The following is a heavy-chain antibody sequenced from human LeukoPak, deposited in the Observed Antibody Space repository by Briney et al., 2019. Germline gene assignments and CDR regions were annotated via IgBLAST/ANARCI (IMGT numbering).Heavy chain of an antibody. CDR3: TTGAGDILTADY. J-gene: IGHJ4*02. V-gene: IGHV3-15*01. CDR1: GFTFSKVW. D-gene: IGHD3-9*01. Sequence: GGSLRLSCEASGFTFSKVWMNWVRQAPGKGLEWVGLIKSKADGGTTDYAAPVKGRFTISRDDSKNTLYLQMNSLKTEDTAVYYCTTGAGDILTADYWGQGTLVTVSS. CDR2: IKSKADGGTT.